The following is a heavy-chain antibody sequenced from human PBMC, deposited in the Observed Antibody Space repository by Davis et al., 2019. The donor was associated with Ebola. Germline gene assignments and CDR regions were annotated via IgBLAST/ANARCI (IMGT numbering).Heavy chain of an antibody. J-gene: IGHJ6*02. CDR2: IIPIFGTA. Sequence: SVKVSCKASGGTFSSYAISWVRQAPGQGLEWMGGIIPIFGTANYAQKFQGRVTITEDKSTSTAYMELSSLRSEDTAVYYCARVGGSPTTVVDWGYYYGMDVWGQGTTVTVSS. D-gene: IGHD4-23*01. CDR3: ARVGGSPTTVVDWGYYYGMDV. V-gene: IGHV1-69*06. CDR1: GGTFSSYA.